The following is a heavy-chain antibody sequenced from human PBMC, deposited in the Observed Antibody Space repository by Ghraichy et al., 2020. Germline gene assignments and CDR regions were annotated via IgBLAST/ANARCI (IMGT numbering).Heavy chain of an antibody. V-gene: IGHV1-18*01. CDR3: ARDPFRANTVTTFRYGMDV. CDR2: SSAYNGNT. D-gene: IGHD4-17*01. Sequence: ASVKVSCKASGYTFTSYGISWVRQAPGQGLEWMGWSSAYNGNTNYAQKLQGRVTMTTDTSTSTAYMELSSLRADDTAVYYCARDPFRANTVTTFRYGMDVWGQGTTVTVSS. J-gene: IGHJ6*02. CDR1: GYTFTSYG.